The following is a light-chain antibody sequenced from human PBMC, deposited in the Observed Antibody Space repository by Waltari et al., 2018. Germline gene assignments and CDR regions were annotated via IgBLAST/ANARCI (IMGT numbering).Light chain of an antibody. CDR1: ESDVGSYDF. CDR2: EVS. V-gene: IGLV2-14*01. J-gene: IGLJ1*01. CDR3: SSYTTSSAPGV. Sequence: QSALTQPASVSGSPGQSITISCSGTESDVGSYDFVSWYQQHPGKAPHLIIYEVSNRPSGISNRFSASKSGNTASLTISGLQAEDEADYYCSSYTTSSAPGVFGTGTRVTVL.